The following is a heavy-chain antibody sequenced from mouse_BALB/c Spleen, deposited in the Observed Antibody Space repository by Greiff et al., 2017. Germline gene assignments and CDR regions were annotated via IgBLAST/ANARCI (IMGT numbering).Heavy chain of an antibody. CDR3: ARDRDDVYAMDD. D-gene: IGHD2-12*01. J-gene: IGHJ4*01. V-gene: IGHV7-3*02. Sequence: EVKLMESGGGLVQPGGSLRLSCATSGFTFTAYYMSWVRQPPGKALGWLGFIRNKANGYTTEYSASVKGRFTISRDNSQSILYLQMNTLRAEDSATYYCARDRDDVYAMDDWGQGTSVTVSS. CDR1: GFTFTAYY. CDR2: IRNKANGYTT.